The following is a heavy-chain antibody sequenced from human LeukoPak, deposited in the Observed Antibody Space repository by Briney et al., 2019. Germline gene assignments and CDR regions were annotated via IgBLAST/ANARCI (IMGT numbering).Heavy chain of an antibody. Sequence: GASVKVSCKASGYTFTRYGVSWVRQAPGQGLEWVGWVSGYNHNTNYAHKLQGRVTMTTDTSTSTAYMELRSLTSDDTAMYYRARGGGRDSGRENDYWGQGTLVTVSS. CDR1: GYTFTRYG. CDR2: VSGYNHNT. CDR3: ARGGGRDSGRENDY. V-gene: IGHV1-18*01. D-gene: IGHD1-26*01. J-gene: IGHJ4*02.